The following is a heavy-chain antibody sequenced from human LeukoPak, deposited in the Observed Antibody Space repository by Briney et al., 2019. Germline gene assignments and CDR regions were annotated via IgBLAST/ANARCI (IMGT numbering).Heavy chain of an antibody. V-gene: IGHV3-30*01. J-gene: IGHJ6*03. CDR1: GFTFSSYA. CDR2: ISYDGSNK. D-gene: IGHD6-13*01. CDR3: ARDQTGSSPPGYYMDV. Sequence: GRSLRLSCAASGFTFSSYAMHWVRQAPGKGLEWVAVISYDGSNKYYADSVKGRFTISRDNSKNTLYLQMNSLRAEDTAVYYCARDQTGSSPPGYYMDVWGKGNTVTVSS.